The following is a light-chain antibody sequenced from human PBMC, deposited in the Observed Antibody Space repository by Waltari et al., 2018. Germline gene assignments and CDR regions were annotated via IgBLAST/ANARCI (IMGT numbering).Light chain of an antibody. J-gene: IGLJ2*01. Sequence: QSVLTQPPSASGTPGQRVTISCTGSGSNIGAGYDVHWYQQFPGTVPKLLLSGNNNRPSGVPDRFSASKTGTSASLAITGLQAEDEADYYCQSYDRSLSVVFGGGTKLTVL. CDR2: GNN. V-gene: IGLV1-40*01. CDR3: QSYDRSLSVV. CDR1: GSNIGAGYD.